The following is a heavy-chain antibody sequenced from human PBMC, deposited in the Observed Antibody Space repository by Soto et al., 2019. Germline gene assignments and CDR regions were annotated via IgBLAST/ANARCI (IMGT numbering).Heavy chain of an antibody. Sequence: EVQLLESGGGLVQPGGSLRLSCAASGFTFITYGMTWVRQAPGKGLEYVSSITGSGAGTYYAESGKGRFTISRDNSNNTPYLPMKNLRAEDTAKYFCARGAGALNFWGQGTLVTVSS. CDR1: GFTFITYG. CDR2: ITGSGAGT. V-gene: IGHV3-23*01. D-gene: IGHD3-3*01. CDR3: ARGAGALNF. J-gene: IGHJ4*02.